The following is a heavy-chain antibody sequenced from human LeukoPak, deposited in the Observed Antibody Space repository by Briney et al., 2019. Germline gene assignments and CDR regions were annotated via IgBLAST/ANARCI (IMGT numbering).Heavy chain of an antibody. V-gene: IGHV3-9*03. Sequence: GGSLRLSCAASGFTFDDYAMHWVRQAPGKCLEWVPGISWNSGSIGYADSVKGRFTISRDSAKNSLYLQMNSLRAEDMALYYCAKGIFGVVRYPFDYWGQGTLVTASS. J-gene: IGHJ4*02. CDR1: GFTFDDYA. CDR3: AKGIFGVVRYPFDY. D-gene: IGHD3-3*01. CDR2: ISWNSGSI.